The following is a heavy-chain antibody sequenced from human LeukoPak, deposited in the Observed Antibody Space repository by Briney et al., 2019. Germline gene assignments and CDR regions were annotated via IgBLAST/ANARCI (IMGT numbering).Heavy chain of an antibody. D-gene: IGHD2-2*01. CDR1: GYTFTNYG. CDR3: ARVEWSQLLLRIHTLYFFDS. V-gene: IGHV1-18*01. Sequence: ASVKVSCKASGYTFTNYGIVWVRQAPGQGLEWMGWISAYNGHTNYAQNLQGRLTITTDTSTTTAYMDLASLTSDDTAVYYCARVEWSQLLLRIHTLYFFDSWGQGTLVTVSS. J-gene: IGHJ4*02. CDR2: ISAYNGHT.